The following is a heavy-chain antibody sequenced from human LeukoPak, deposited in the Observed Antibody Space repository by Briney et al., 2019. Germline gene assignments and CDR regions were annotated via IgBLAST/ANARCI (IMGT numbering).Heavy chain of an antibody. CDR1: GGSISSSSYY. CDR2: IYYSGST. V-gene: IGHV4-39*01. D-gene: IGHD1-26*01. J-gene: IGHJ2*01. CDR3: ARRVVGATTSWYFDL. Sequence: SETLSLTCTVSGGSISSSSYYWGWIRQPPGKGLEWIGSIYYSGSTYYNPSLKSRVTISVDTSKNQFSLKLSSVTAADTAVYYRARRVVGATTSWYFDLWGRGTLVTVSS.